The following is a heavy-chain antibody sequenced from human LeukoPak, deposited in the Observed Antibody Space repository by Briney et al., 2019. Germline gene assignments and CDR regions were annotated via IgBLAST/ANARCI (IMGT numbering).Heavy chain of an antibody. Sequence: SETLSLTCAVSGVSISRGGYAWNWIRQPPGKGLEWIGYIYYSGSTNYNPSLKSRVTISVDTSKNQFSLKLSSVTAADTAVYYCARTTEAHSWRTRYYDYYMDVWGKGTTVTVSS. J-gene: IGHJ6*03. CDR1: GVSISRGGYA. CDR2: IYYSGST. D-gene: IGHD6-13*01. CDR3: ARTTEAHSWRTRYYDYYMDV. V-gene: IGHV4-61*08.